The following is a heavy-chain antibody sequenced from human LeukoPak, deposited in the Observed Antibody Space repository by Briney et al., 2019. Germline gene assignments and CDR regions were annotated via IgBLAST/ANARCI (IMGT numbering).Heavy chain of an antibody. CDR1: GYTFTSYD. D-gene: IGHD3-9*01. CDR2: MNPNSGNT. CDR3: ARVGPYYDFLTGTFDY. Sequence: ASVKVSCKASGYTFTSYDINWVRQATGQGLEWMGWMNPNSGNTGYAQKFQGRVTMTRNTSISTAYMELSSLRSEDTAVYYCARVGPYYDFLTGTFDYWGQGTLVTVSS. J-gene: IGHJ4*02. V-gene: IGHV1-8*01.